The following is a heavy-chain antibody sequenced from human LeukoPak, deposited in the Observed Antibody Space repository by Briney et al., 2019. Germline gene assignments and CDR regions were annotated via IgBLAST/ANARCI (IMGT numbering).Heavy chain of an antibody. CDR1: GGSFSGYY. CDR3: ARDSGIAAAGTGDY. V-gene: IGHV4-34*01. CDR2: INHSGST. J-gene: IGHJ4*02. D-gene: IGHD6-13*01. Sequence: PSETLSLTCAVYGGSFSGYYWSWIRQPPGKGLEWIGEINHSGSTNYNPSLKSRATISVDTSKNQFSLKLSSVTAADTAVYYCARDSGIAAAGTGDYWGQGTLVTVSS.